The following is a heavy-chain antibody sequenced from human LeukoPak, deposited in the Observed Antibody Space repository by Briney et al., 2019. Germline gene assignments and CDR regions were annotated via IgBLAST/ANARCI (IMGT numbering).Heavy chain of an antibody. V-gene: IGHV4-34*01. CDR1: GESLNGHY. CDR3: AKNGQSGFSFDP. Sequence: SETLSLTCAVYGESLNGHYWSWIRQPPGKGLEWIGESSDSGGTKFNPSLKSRVTISADTSKNQFSLKLSSVTAADTAVYHCAKNGQSGFSFDPWGQGTLVTVSS. J-gene: IGHJ5*02. D-gene: IGHD1-26*01. CDR2: SSDSGGT.